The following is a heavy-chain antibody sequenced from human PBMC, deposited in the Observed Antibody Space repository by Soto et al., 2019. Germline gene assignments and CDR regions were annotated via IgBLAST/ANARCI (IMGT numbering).Heavy chain of an antibody. J-gene: IGHJ4*02. V-gene: IGHV1-69*01. D-gene: IGHD3-22*01. CDR1: GGIFSSYP. CDR3: GRGSSGYTWVNDF. CDR2: ILPVFQTA. Sequence: QEQLGQSGAEVQKPGSSVKVDCKASGGIFSSYPISWLRYVPGQGLEWMGGILPVFQTASYTQRFQGRVTITADESTHTAYLELSSLRSEDTAIYYCGRGSSGYTWVNDFWGQGTLVTVSS.